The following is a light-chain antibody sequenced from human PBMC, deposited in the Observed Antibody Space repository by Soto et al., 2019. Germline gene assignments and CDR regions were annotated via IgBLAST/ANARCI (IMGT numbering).Light chain of an antibody. J-gene: IGKJ3*01. Sequence: EIVLTQSPATLSLSPGERVTLSCRASQSVSNFLAWYQQRPGQAPRLLMYDVSNRATGIPARFSGSGSGTDFTLTISGLELEDVAVYYCQHRSNFGPGTKVDIK. CDR2: DVS. V-gene: IGKV3-11*01. CDR1: QSVSNF. CDR3: QHRSN.